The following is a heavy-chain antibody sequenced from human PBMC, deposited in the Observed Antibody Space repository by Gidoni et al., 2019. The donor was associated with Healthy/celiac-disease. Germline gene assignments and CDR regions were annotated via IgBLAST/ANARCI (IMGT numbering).Heavy chain of an antibody. CDR3: AKGLDGDPDY. V-gene: IGHV3-9*01. D-gene: IGHD4-17*01. Sequence: EVQLVESGGGLVQPGRSLRLSCAASGFTFDDYAMHWVRQAPGKGLEWVSGISWNSGSIGYADSVKGRFTISRDNAKNSLYLQMNSLRAEDTALYYCAKGLDGDPDYWGQGTLVTVSS. J-gene: IGHJ4*02. CDR1: GFTFDDYA. CDR2: ISWNSGSI.